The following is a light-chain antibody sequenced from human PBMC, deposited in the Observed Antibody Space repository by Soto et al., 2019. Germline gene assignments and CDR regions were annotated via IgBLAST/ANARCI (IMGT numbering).Light chain of an antibody. CDR1: QGISSA. J-gene: IGKJ4*01. V-gene: IGKV1-13*02. CDR2: DAS. CDR3: QQLE. Sequence: AIQLTQSPSSLSASVGDRVTITCRASQGISSALAWYQQKPGKAPKLLIYDASSLESGVPSRFSGSGSGTDFTLTISSLQPEDFATYYCQQLELGGGTKVEIK.